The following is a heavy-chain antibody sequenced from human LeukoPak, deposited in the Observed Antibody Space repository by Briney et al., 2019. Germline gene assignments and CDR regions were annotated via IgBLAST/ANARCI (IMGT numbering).Heavy chain of an antibody. CDR3: ARVHSRYRYFQH. CDR1: GYSISSGYY. Sequence: KTSETLSLTCTVSGYSISSGYYWGWIRQPPGKGLEWIGSIYHSGSTYYNPSLKSRVTISVDTSKNQFSLKLSSVTAADTAVYYCARVHSRYRYFQHWGQGTLVTVSS. D-gene: IGHD6-13*01. V-gene: IGHV4-38-2*02. J-gene: IGHJ1*01. CDR2: IYHSGST.